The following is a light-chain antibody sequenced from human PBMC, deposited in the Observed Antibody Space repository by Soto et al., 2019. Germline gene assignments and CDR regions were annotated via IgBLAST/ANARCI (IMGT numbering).Light chain of an antibody. Sequence: DIQMTQSPSSLSASVGDRVTITCRASQNIDNYLNWYQQKPGKAPNLLIYAASRLQSGVPSRFAGSGSGTHFTLTITSLQPEDVGTYFCQQSVSTPIYSFGQGTKVEMK. CDR2: AAS. CDR3: QQSVSTPIYS. CDR1: QNIDNY. V-gene: IGKV1-39*01. J-gene: IGKJ2*03.